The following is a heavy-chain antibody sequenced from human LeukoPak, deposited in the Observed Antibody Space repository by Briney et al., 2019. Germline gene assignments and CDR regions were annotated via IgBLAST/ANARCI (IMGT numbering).Heavy chain of an antibody. J-gene: IGHJ4*02. CDR1: GFTFSRSA. Sequence: SGGSLRLSCAASGFTFSRSAMTWVRQTPGKGLDWVSSISSSGNTYYADSVKGRFTISRDNSKNMLYLQMNSLRAEDTAVYYCAKDLPETYYYGSGSYCLFDYWGQGTLVTVSS. D-gene: IGHD3-10*01. CDR3: AKDLPETYYYGSGSYCLFDY. CDR2: ISSSGNT. V-gene: IGHV3-23*01.